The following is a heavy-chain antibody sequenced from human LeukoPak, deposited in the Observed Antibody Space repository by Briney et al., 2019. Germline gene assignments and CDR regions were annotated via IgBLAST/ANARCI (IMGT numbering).Heavy chain of an antibody. CDR1: GFSFTTYW. J-gene: IGHJ4*02. Sequence: GGSLRLSCAASGFSFTTYWMGWVRHAPGKGPEWVANINQDESSQYYVDAVRGRFTISRDNAKNSLNLQMNSLRGEDTAVYFCARLGPVTKDHYCDYWGQGTLVTVSS. V-gene: IGHV3-7*01. D-gene: IGHD4-17*01. CDR2: INQDESSQ. CDR3: ARLGPVTKDHYCDY.